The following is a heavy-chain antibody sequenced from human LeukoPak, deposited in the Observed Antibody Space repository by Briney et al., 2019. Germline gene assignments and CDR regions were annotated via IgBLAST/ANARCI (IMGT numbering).Heavy chain of an antibody. V-gene: IGHV3-74*01. J-gene: IGHJ4*02. D-gene: IGHD6-13*01. CDR3: ASRNRAAAAPYYFDY. CDR1: GFTFSSSW. CDR2: INPDGSST. Sequence: PGGSLRLSCAAPGFTFSSSWMHWVRQAPGKGLVWVSRINPDGSSTSYADSVKGRFTISRDNAKNTLYLQMNSLRAEDTAVYYCASRNRAAAAPYYFDYWGQGTLVTVSS.